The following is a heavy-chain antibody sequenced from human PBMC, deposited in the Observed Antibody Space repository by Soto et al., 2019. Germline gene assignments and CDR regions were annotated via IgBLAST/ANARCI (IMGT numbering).Heavy chain of an antibody. J-gene: IGHJ4*02. CDR1: GFTFTRYS. CDR2: ISSTTNYI. Sequence: GGSLRLSCAASGFTFTRYSMNWVRQAPGKGLEWVSSISSTTNYIYYADSMKGRFTVSRDNAKNSVYLEMNSLSAEGTAVYYCARESEDLTSNFDYWGQGTLVTVSS. V-gene: IGHV3-21*01. CDR3: ARESEDLTSNFDY.